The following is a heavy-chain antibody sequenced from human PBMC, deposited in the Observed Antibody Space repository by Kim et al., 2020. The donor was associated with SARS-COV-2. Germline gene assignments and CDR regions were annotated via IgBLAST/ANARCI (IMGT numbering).Heavy chain of an antibody. CDR3: AKDNTMTTWGRYYYGMDV. V-gene: IGHV3-23*01. J-gene: IGHJ6*02. Sequence: GGGRFTVSRDNSKNTLYLQMNSLRAVDTAIYYCAKDNTMTTWGRYYYGMDVWGQGTTVTVSS. D-gene: IGHD4-17*01.